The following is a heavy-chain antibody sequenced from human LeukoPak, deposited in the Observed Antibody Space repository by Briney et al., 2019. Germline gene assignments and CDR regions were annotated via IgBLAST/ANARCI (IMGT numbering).Heavy chain of an antibody. CDR2: IKSKTDGGTT. Sequence: PGGSLRLSCAASGFTFSNAWMSWVRQAPGKGLEWVGRIKSKTDGGTTDYAAPVKGRFTISRDDSKNTLYLQMNSLKTEDTAVYYCAKDFLANDYYDYIFDYWGQGTLVTVSS. D-gene: IGHD4-17*01. CDR3: AKDFLANDYYDYIFDY. V-gene: IGHV3-15*01. J-gene: IGHJ4*02. CDR1: GFTFSNAW.